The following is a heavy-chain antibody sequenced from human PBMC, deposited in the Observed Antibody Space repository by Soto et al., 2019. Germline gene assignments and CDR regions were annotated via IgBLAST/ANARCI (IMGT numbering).Heavy chain of an antibody. J-gene: IGHJ6*02. CDR3: VKDWTGSTCPCMDV. CDR2: ISHSDDDT. Sequence: EVHLLESGGGLVQPGGSLRLSCAASGFTFSSHAMSWVRQAPGKGLEWVSGISHSDDDTCYVDSVKGRFTISRDNSKNTLYLQMHSLRAEDTAIYYCVKDWTGSTCPCMDVWGQGTTVTVS. CDR1: GFTFSSHA. V-gene: IGHV3-23*01. D-gene: IGHD6-13*01.